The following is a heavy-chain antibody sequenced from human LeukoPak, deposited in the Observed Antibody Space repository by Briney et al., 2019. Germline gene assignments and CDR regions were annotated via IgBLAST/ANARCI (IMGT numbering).Heavy chain of an antibody. CDR2: IKPSGGST. CDR1: GYTLTSYY. Sequence: ASVKVSCKASGYTLTSYYLHWVRQAPGQGLEWMAIIKPSGGSTSHAQKFQGRVTMTRDTSASTVYMELSSLRSEDTAVYYCASVYKYGMDVWGQGTTVTVSS. J-gene: IGHJ6*02. CDR3: ASVYKYGMDV. V-gene: IGHV1-46*01.